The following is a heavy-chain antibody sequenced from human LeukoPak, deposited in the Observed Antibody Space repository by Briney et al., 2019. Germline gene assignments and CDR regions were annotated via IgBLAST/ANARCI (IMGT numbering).Heavy chain of an antibody. V-gene: IGHV4-61*02. CDR2: IYTSGST. J-gene: IGHJ5*02. Sequence: PSETLSLTCTVSGGSISSGSYYWSWIRQPAGKGLEWIGRIYTSGSTNYNPSLKSRVTISVDTSKNQFSLKLSSVTAADTAVYYCARDSGSYLNWFDPWGQGTLVTVSS. CDR3: ARDSGSYLNWFDP. D-gene: IGHD1-26*01. CDR1: GGSISSGSYY.